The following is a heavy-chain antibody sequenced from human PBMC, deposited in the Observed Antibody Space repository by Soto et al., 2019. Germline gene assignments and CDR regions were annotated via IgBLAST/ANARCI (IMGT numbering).Heavy chain of an antibody. Sequence: QVLLVQSGAEVKKPGASVKVSCKVSGYTLNEVAMHWGRQAPGKGLEWLGGFDPDEAETIYAQHFQGRVTMTEDTSTDTVYMELSSLRSEDTALYFCTTYHGDYNFDHWGQGTLVTVSS. CDR2: FDPDEAET. CDR1: GYTLNEVA. CDR3: TTYHGDYNFDH. V-gene: IGHV1-24*01. J-gene: IGHJ5*02. D-gene: IGHD4-17*01.